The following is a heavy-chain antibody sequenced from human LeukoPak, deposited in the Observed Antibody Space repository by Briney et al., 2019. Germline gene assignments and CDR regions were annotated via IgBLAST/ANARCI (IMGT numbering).Heavy chain of an antibody. Sequence: GESLKISCKGSGYSFTSYWIGWVRQMPGKGLEWMGIIYPGDSDTRDSPSFQGQVTISADKSISTAYLQWSSLKASDTAMYYCASQMSYYYDSSGYYYVWGQGTLVTVSS. D-gene: IGHD3-22*01. CDR1: GYSFTSYW. CDR3: ASQMSYYYDSSGYYYV. CDR2: IYPGDSDT. J-gene: IGHJ4*02. V-gene: IGHV5-51*01.